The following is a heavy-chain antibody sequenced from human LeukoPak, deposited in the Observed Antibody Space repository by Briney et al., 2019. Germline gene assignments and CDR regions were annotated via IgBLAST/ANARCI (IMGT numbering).Heavy chain of an antibody. Sequence: ASVKVSCKASGYTFTSYGISWVRQAPGQGPEWMGWISAYNGNTNYAQKLQGSVTMTTDTSTSTAYMELRSLRSDDTAVYYCARVARDYYGSGSLVGAFDIWGQGTMVTVSS. D-gene: IGHD3-10*01. J-gene: IGHJ3*02. CDR2: ISAYNGNT. CDR3: ARVARDYYGSGSLVGAFDI. V-gene: IGHV1-18*01. CDR1: GYTFTSYG.